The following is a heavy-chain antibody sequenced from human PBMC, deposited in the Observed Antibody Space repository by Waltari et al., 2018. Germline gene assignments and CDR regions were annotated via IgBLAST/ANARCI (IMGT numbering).Heavy chain of an antibody. CDR2: FIPIFGTA. J-gene: IGHJ6*02. Sequence: QVQLVQSGAEVKKPGSSVKVSCKASGGTFSSYAISWVRQAPGHGLGWMGGFIPIFGTANYAQKFQGKGTSTADESTSTAYMELSSLRSENTALYYCAREAIVGATHLQYYYYGMDVWGQGTTVTVSS. CDR1: GGTFSSYA. CDR3: AREAIVGATHLQYYYYGMDV. V-gene: IGHV1-69*01. D-gene: IGHD1-26*01.